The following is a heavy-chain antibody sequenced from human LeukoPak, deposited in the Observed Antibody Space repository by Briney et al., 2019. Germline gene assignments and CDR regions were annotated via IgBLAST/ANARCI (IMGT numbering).Heavy chain of an antibody. D-gene: IGHD1-26*01. CDR2: IYYSGST. Sequence: PSETLSLTCTVSGGSISSYYWSWIRQPPGKGLEWIGYIYYSGSTNYNPSLKGRVTISVDTSKNQFSLKLSSVTAADTAVYYCARDSGGSQDRWGQGTLVTVSS. J-gene: IGHJ4*02. CDR3: ARDSGGSQDR. V-gene: IGHV4-59*01. CDR1: GGSISSYY.